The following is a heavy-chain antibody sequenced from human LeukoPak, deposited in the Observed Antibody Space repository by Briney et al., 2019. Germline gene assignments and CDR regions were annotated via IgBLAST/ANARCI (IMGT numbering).Heavy chain of an antibody. CDR2: ISYDGSNK. CDR3: ARHPTDFWTGYYLFDY. D-gene: IGHD3/OR15-3a*01. CDR1: GFTFSSYG. Sequence: GRSLRFSCAASGFTFSSYGMHWVRQAPGKGLEWVAVISYDGSNKYYADSVKGRFTISRDNSKNTLYLQMNSLRAEDTAVYYCARHPTDFWTGYYLFDYWGQGTLVTVSS. J-gene: IGHJ4*02. V-gene: IGHV3-30*03.